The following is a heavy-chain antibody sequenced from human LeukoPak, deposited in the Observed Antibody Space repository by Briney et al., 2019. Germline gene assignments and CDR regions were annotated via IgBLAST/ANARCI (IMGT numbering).Heavy chain of an antibody. V-gene: IGHV4-61*02. Sequence: SETLSLTCTVSGGSVSSGSYFWNWIRQPAGEGLEWVGRIYTGGSTDYNPSLKSRVTISVDTSKNQFSLKLSSVTAADTAVYYCARDRRDGYSLAWYFDLWGRGTLVTVSS. CDR3: ARDRRDGYSLAWYFDL. CDR2: IYTGGST. CDR1: GGSVSSGSYF. J-gene: IGHJ2*01. D-gene: IGHD5-24*01.